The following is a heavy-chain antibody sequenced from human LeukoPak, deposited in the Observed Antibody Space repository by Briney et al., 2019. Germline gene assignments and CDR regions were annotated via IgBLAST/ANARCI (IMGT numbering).Heavy chain of an antibody. CDR3: AKDEGPQLTWPDAFDI. V-gene: IGHV3-21*01. J-gene: IGHJ3*02. D-gene: IGHD6-13*01. CDR2: ISSSSSYI. Sequence: KPGGSLRLSCAASGFTFSSYSRNWVRQAPGKGLEWVSSISSSSSYIYYADSVKGRFTISRDNSKNTLYLQMNSLRAEDTAVYYCAKDEGPQLTWPDAFDIWGQGTMVTVSS. CDR1: GFTFSSYS.